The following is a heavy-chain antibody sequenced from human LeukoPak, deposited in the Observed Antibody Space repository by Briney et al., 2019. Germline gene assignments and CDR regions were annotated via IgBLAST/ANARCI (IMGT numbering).Heavy chain of an antibody. CDR3: ARDRRSDSSGYYKTRAFDY. J-gene: IGHJ4*02. CDR1: GYTFTGYY. CDR2: INPNSGGT. D-gene: IGHD3-22*01. V-gene: IGHV1-2*02. Sequence: ASVKVSCKASGYTFTGYYMHWVRQAPGQGLEWMGWINPNSGGTNYAQKFQGRVTMTRDTPISTAYMELSRLRSDDTAVYYCARDRRSDSSGYYKTRAFDYWGQGTLVTVSS.